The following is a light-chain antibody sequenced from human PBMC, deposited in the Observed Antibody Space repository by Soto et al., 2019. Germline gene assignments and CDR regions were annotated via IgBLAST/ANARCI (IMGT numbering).Light chain of an antibody. CDR3: KSYAGSNTYV. J-gene: IGLJ1*01. V-gene: IGLV2-8*01. CDR2: EVV. CDR1: KNDVGFYDF. Sequence: QSALTQPLSASGSPGQSVTISCTGTKNDVGFYDFVSWYQHHPGEAPRLIIYEVVQRPSGVPDRFSGSKSGNTASLTVSGLQAADEADYFCKSYAGSNTYVFGSGTKVTVL.